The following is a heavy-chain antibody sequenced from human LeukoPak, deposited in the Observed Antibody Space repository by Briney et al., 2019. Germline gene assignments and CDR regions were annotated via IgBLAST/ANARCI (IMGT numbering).Heavy chain of an antibody. CDR1: GFTFSSYI. J-gene: IGHJ3*02. CDR3: AREGGYSSSLDAFDI. V-gene: IGHV3-21*01. Sequence: GGSLRLSCAASGFTFSSYIMNWVRQAPGKGLEWVSSISSSSSYIYYADSVKGRFTISRDNAKNSLYLQMNSLRAEDTAVYYCAREGGYSSSLDAFDIWGQGTMVTVSS. D-gene: IGHD6-6*01. CDR2: ISSSSSYI.